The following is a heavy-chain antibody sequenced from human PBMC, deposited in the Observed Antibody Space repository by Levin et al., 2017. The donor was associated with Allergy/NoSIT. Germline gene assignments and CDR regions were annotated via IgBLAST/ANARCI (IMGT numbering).Heavy chain of an antibody. D-gene: IGHD2-2*02. CDR3: ARDREDIVVVPAAITYYDYGMDG. V-gene: IGHV1-69*01. CDR1: GGTFSSYA. J-gene: IGHJ6*02. Sequence: KISCKASGGTFSSYAISWVRQAPGQGLEWMGGIIPIFGTANYAQKFQGRVTITADESTSTAYMELSSLRSEDTAVYYCARDREDIVVVPAAITYYDYGMDGWGQGTTVTVSS. CDR2: IIPIFGTA.